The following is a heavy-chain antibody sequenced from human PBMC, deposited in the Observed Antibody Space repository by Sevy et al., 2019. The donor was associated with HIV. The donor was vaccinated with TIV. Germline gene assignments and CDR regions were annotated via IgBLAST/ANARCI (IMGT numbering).Heavy chain of an antibody. CDR3: AKERRNIRSCSLETYYGGFDY. V-gene: IGHV3-23*01. CDR2: ISGSGGTT. Sequence: GGSLRLSCAASGFTFNNYGMTWVRQAPGKGLEWVSTISGSGGTTFYADSLRGRFTISRDNSKNTLSLQMVSLRAEDTALYFCAKERRNIRSCSLETYYGGFDYWGQGTLVTVSS. CDR1: GFTFNNYG. D-gene: IGHD4-17*01. J-gene: IGHJ4*02.